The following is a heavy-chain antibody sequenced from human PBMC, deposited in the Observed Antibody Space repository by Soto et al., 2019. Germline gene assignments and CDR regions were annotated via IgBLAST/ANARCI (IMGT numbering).Heavy chain of an antibody. Sequence: VQLVQSGAEVKKPGASVKVSCKAAGYTLTTYGVSWGRQAPGQGLEWVGWISAYNDHTNYAQKCQGRVTMTTDTSTSTAYMELRSLRSDDTAVYYCARGTYFDYWGQGTLVTVSS. CDR3: ARGTYFDY. V-gene: IGHV1-18*01. CDR1: GYTLTTYG. D-gene: IGHD1-1*01. J-gene: IGHJ4*02. CDR2: ISAYNDHT.